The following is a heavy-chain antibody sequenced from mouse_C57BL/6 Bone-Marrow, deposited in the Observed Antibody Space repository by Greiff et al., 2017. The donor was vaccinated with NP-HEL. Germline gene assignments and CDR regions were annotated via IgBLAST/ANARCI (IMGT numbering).Heavy chain of an antibody. CDR2: ISSGGSYT. CDR1: GFTFTSYG. Sequence: EVQGVQSGADLVKPGASLKLSCAASGFTFTSYGMSWVRQTPDQRLEWIATISSGGSYTYYPDSVKGRFTITRDNAKNTLYLQMSSLKSEDTAMYYCARHTGPWFAYWGQGTLVTVSA. V-gene: IGHV5-6*01. CDR3: ARHTGPWFAY. D-gene: IGHD4-1*01. J-gene: IGHJ3*01.